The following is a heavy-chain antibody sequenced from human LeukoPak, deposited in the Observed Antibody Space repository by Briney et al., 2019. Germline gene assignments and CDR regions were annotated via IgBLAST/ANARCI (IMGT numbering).Heavy chain of an antibody. CDR3: ARLVYCSSTSCSNNWFDP. D-gene: IGHD2-2*01. CDR1: GGSISSGGYS. V-gene: IGHV4-30-2*01. Sequence: SQTLSLTCAVSGGSISSGGYSWSWIRQPPGKGLEWIGYIYHSGSTYYNPSLKSRVTISVDRSKNQFSLKLSSVTAADTAVYYCARLVYCSSTSCSNNWFDPWGQGTLVTVSS. J-gene: IGHJ5*02. CDR2: IYHSGST.